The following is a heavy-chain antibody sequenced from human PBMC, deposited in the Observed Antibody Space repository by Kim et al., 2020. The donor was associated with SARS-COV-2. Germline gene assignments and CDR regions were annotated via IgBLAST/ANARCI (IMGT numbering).Heavy chain of an antibody. J-gene: IGHJ4*02. CDR3: ARDRYYDSSGYSYFDY. V-gene: IGHV1-3*01. CDR2: INAGNGNT. CDR1: GYTFTSYA. Sequence: ASVKVSCKASGYTFTSYAMHWVRQAPGQRLEWMGWINAGNGNTKYSQKFQGRVTITRDTSASTAYMELSSLRSEDTAVYYCARDRYYDSSGYSYFDYWGQGTLVTVSS. D-gene: IGHD3-22*01.